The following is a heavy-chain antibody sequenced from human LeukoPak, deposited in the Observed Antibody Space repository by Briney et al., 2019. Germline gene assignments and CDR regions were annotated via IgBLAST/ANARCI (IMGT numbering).Heavy chain of an antibody. Sequence: GASVKLSCKTSGYSFTSLDMHWVRHAHGQRLEWVGCISPDNGNAQYSQEFQGRVTITRDTSARTAYMELSSLRSEHRAVYYCTLYNYWGQGTLVTVSS. D-gene: IGHD2-2*02. CDR3: TLYNY. CDR2: ISPDNGNA. CDR1: GYSFTSLD. V-gene: IGHV1-3*01. J-gene: IGHJ4*02.